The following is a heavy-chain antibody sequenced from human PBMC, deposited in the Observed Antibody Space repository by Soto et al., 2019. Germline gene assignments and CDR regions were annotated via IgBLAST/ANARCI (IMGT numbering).Heavy chain of an antibody. D-gene: IGHD6-13*01. V-gene: IGHV3-73*02. Sequence: EVQLVESGGGLVQPGGSLKLSCAASGFTFSGSAMHWVRQASGKGLEWVGRIRSKANSYATAYAASVKGRFTISRXXSKNTAYLQMNSLKTEDTAVYYCTRHVRCWYDFDYWGQGTLVTVSS. CDR1: GFTFSGSA. CDR3: TRHVRCWYDFDY. CDR2: IRSKANSYAT. J-gene: IGHJ4*02.